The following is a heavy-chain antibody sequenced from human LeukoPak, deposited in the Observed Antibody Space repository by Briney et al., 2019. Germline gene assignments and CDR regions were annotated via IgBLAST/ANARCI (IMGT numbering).Heavy chain of an antibody. Sequence: GGSLRLSCVASGFTFSRYWMTWVRQAPGKGLEWVATLIQDGREKHYVDSVKGRFTIYRDNTKNSVYLEMNSLRAEDTAVYFCASWGSVAGQRALDYWGQGTLVPVSS. J-gene: IGHJ4*02. CDR2: LIQDGREK. D-gene: IGHD6-19*01. CDR3: ASWGSVAGQRALDY. V-gene: IGHV3-7*03. CDR1: GFTFSRYW.